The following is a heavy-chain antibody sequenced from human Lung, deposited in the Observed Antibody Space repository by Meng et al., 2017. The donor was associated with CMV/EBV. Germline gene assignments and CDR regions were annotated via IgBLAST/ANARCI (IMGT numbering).Heavy chain of an antibody. Sequence: ESXKISXAASGFSFSTSWMSWVRRAPGKGLEWVANIYQDGNEKYYVESVRGRFTISRANAKNSLYLQMNSLRAEDTAVYFCAKEIDPPVAGNQGYFDYWGQGXLVTVSS. CDR1: GFSFSTSW. J-gene: IGHJ4*02. CDR3: AKEIDPPVAGNQGYFDY. CDR2: IYQDGNEK. V-gene: IGHV3-7*01. D-gene: IGHD6-19*01.